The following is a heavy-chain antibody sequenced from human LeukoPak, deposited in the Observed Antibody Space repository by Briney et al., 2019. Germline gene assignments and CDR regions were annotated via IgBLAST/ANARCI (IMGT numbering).Heavy chain of an antibody. CDR1: GDSVSGNSTA. CDR3: ARGGQGDGYSADEAFDF. J-gene: IGHJ3*01. Sequence: SQTLSLTCAISGDSVSGNSTAYNWIRQSPSRGLEWLGRTYYRSKWYNDYAVSVKSRIIINPNTSKNQLSLQLKSVTPEDTAVYYCARGGQGDGYSADEAFDFWGQGTMVTVSS. CDR2: TYYRSKWYN. V-gene: IGHV6-1*01. D-gene: IGHD5-24*01.